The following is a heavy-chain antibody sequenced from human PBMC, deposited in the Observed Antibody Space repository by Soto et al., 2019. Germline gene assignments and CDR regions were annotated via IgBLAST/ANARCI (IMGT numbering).Heavy chain of an antibody. J-gene: IGHJ5*02. D-gene: IGHD2-2*01. CDR3: ARAGNCTSITCFSGWLDP. V-gene: IGHV1-3*04. CDR2: INTDNGNT. CDR1: GYTFTNYS. Sequence: QVQLVQSGAEVKKPGASVKVSCKASGYTFTNYSMHWVRQAPGQRLEWMGWINTDNGNTRDSQRFQDRVTLTTDTSANTAYMELSRLPYEETAVYYCARAGNCTSITCFSGWLDPWGQGTMGTVSS.